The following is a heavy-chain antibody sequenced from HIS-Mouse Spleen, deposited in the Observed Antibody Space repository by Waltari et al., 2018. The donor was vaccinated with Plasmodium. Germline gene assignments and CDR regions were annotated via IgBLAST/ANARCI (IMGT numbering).Heavy chain of an antibody. CDR3: ARDRITGTSYFDY. V-gene: IGHV4-39*07. CDR1: GGSISSSSYY. Sequence: QLQLQESGPGLVKPSETLSLTCTVSGGSISSSSYYWGWIRQPPGKGLEWIGSIYYSGSTYHNPSLKSRVTISVDTSKNQFSLKLGSVTAADTAVYYCARDRITGTSYFDYWGQGTLVTVSS. J-gene: IGHJ4*02. CDR2: IYYSGST. D-gene: IGHD1-7*01.